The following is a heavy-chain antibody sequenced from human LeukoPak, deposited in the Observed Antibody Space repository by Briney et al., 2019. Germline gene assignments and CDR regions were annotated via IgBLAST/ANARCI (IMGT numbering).Heavy chain of an antibody. D-gene: IGHD6-13*01. CDR1: GFTFSSYW. CDR2: VNGDGSST. V-gene: IGHV3-74*01. Sequence: GGSLRLSCAASGFTFSSYWMHWVRQAPGKGLVWVSRVNGDGSSTNYADSVKGRFTISRDNAKNTLYLQMNSLRAEDTAVYYCARDGIAAVDFDYWGQGILVTVSS. CDR3: ARDGIAAVDFDY. J-gene: IGHJ4*02.